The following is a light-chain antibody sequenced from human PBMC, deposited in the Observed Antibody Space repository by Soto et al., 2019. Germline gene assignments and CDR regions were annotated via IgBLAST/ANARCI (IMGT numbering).Light chain of an antibody. CDR3: SSYAGSHNYV. Sequence: HSVLNHPPYANGAPRQALTISCTRTSSDVGGYNYVSWYQHHPGKAPKLMIYEVTKRPSGVPDRFSGSKSGNTDSLTVSGFQAEDEADYYCSSYAGSHNYVFGTGTKVTVL. CDR2: EVT. V-gene: IGLV2-8*01. CDR1: SSDVGGYNY. J-gene: IGLJ1*01.